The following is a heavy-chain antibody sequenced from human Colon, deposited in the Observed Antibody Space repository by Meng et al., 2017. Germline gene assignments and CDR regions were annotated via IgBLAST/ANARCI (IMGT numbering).Heavy chain of an antibody. V-gene: IGHV3-15*01. D-gene: IGHD1-26*01. CDR2: IKSKTDGGAT. Sequence: LSLTCAASGFTFSNAWMSWVRQAPGKGLEWVARIKSKTDGGATDHAAPVKGRFTISRDDSKTTLYLQLNSLKTEDTAVYYCTTDRYGSGSPAQFDYWGQGTLVTVSS. J-gene: IGHJ4*02. CDR3: TTDRYGSGSPAQFDY. CDR1: GFTFSNAW.